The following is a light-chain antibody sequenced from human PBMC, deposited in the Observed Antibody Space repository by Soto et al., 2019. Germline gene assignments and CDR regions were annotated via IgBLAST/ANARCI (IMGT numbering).Light chain of an antibody. J-gene: IGKJ2*01. CDR1: QGISSY. Sequence: DIRMTQSPSFLSASVEDRVTITCRASQGISSYLAWYQQKPGKAPKLLIYAASTLQSGVPSRFSGSGSGTEFTLTISSLQPEDFATYYCQQLNSYLSYTFGQGTKLEIK. V-gene: IGKV1-9*01. CDR3: QQLNSYLSYT. CDR2: AAS.